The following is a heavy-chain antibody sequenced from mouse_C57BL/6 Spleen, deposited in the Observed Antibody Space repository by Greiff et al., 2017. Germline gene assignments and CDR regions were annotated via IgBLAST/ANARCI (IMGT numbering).Heavy chain of an antibody. CDR2: IYPGSGNT. CDR3: ARPPLYYDYFAY. D-gene: IGHD2-4*01. CDR1: GYTFTDYY. V-gene: IGHV1-76*01. Sequence: VQRVESGAELVRPGASVKLSCKASGYTFTDYYINWVKQRPGQGLEWIARIYPGSGNTYYNQKFKGKATLTAEKSSSTAYMQLSSLTSEDSAVYFCARPPLYYDYFAYWGQGTLVTVSA. J-gene: IGHJ3*01.